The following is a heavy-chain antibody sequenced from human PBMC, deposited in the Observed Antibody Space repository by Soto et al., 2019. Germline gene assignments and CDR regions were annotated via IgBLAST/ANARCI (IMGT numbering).Heavy chain of an antibody. CDR2: IYYSGST. J-gene: IGHJ4*02. CDR3: ARRRMVATDFDY. CDR1: GGSISSSSYY. V-gene: IGHV4-39*01. Sequence: KPSETLSLTCTVSGGSISSSSYYWGWIRQPPGKGLEWIGSIYYSGSTYYNPSLKSRVTISVDTSKNQFSLKLSSVTAADTAVYYCARRRMVATDFDYWSQGTLVTVSS. D-gene: IGHD5-12*01.